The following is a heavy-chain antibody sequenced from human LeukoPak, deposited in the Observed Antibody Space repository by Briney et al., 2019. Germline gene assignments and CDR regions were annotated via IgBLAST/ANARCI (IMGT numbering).Heavy chain of an antibody. V-gene: IGHV1-2*02. D-gene: IGHD5-18*01. CDR1: GYTFTGYY. J-gene: IGHJ4*02. CDR3: ARALRGYSYTEI. Sequence: ASVKVSCKASGYTFTGYYMHWVRQAPGQGLAWMGWINPNSGGTNYAQKFQGRVTMTRDTSISTAYMELSRLRSDDTAVYYCARALRGYSYTEIWGQGTLVTVSS. CDR2: INPNSGGT.